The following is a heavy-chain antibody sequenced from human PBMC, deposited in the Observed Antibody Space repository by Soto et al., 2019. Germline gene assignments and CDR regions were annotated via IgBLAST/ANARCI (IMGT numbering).Heavy chain of an antibody. CDR1: GFTFSSYG. D-gene: IGHD4-17*01. Sequence: QVQLVESGGAVVQPGRSLRLSCAASGFTFSSYGMHWVRQAPGKGLGWVAVISYDGSNKYYADSVKGRFTISRDNSKNTLYLQMYSLRAEDTAVYYCAKGGFTVTKSQGYWGQGTLVTVSS. CDR2: ISYDGSNK. J-gene: IGHJ4*02. V-gene: IGHV3-30*18. CDR3: AKGGFTVTKSQGY.